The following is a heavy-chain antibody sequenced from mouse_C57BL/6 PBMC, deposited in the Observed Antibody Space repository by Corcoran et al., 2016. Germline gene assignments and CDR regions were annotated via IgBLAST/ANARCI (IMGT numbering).Heavy chain of an antibody. J-gene: IGHJ2*03. CDR2: INTYSGVP. D-gene: IGHD2-5*01. V-gene: IGHV9-3*01. CDR1: GYTFTTYG. CDR3: ARMAYYSNYVDY. Sequence: QIQLVQSGPELKKPGETVKISCKASGYTFTTYGMSWVKQAPGKGLKWMVWINTYSGVPTYADDFKGRFAFSLETSTSNAYLQINNLKNEDTATYFCARMAYYSNYVDYWGECTSLSASS.